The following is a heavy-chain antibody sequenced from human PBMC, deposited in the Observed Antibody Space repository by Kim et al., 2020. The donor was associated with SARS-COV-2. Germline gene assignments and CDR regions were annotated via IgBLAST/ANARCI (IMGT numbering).Heavy chain of an antibody. CDR1: GGSISSYY. CDR2: IYYSGST. D-gene: IGHD3-22*01. Sequence: SETLSLTCTVSGGSISSYYWSWIRQPPGKGLEWIGYIYYSGSTNYNPSLKSRVTISVDTSKNQFSLKLSSVTAADTAVYYCARKAPQGSGYLRAWWFDPWGQGTLVTVSS. CDR3: ARKAPQGSGYLRAWWFDP. V-gene: IGHV4-59*13. J-gene: IGHJ5*02.